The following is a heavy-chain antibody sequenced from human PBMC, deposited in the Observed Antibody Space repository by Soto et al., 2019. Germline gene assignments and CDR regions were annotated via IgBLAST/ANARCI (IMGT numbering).Heavy chain of an antibody. CDR1: GFIFNGYA. J-gene: IGHJ6*02. CDR3: TRDYHFESNGMDV. D-gene: IGHD2-2*01. CDR2: IWFDGTIK. Sequence: GGSLRLSCAASGFIFNGYALHWVRQAPGKGLEWVAVIWFDGTIKRYADSVRGRFTIFRDDSKNGLYLQMNSLTTEDTAVYYCTRDYHFESNGMDVWGQGTTVTVSS. V-gene: IGHV3-30-3*01.